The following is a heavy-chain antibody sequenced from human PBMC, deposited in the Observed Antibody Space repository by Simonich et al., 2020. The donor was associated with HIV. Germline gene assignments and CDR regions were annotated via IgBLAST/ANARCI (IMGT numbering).Heavy chain of an antibody. CDR3: ASGGSISSVWADDY. V-gene: IGHV3-30*07. J-gene: IGHJ4*02. Sequence: QVQLVESGGGVVQPGRSLRLSCAASGFTFSSYDMHWVSQAPGKGLEWVAVISYDGSNKYYAESVKGRFTISRDNSKNTLYLQMNSLRAEDTAVYYCASGGSISSVWADDYWGQGTLVTVSS. CDR2: ISYDGSNK. CDR1: GFTFSSYD. D-gene: IGHD3-16*01.